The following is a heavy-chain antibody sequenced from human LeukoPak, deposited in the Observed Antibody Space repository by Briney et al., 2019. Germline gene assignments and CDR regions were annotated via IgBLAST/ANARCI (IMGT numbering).Heavy chain of an antibody. CDR2: IKQDGSEK. J-gene: IGHJ4*02. D-gene: IGHD3-10*01. V-gene: IGHV3-7*03. CDR1: GFTFSSYW. CDR3: AKDRDGSGSYFDY. Sequence: PGGSLRLSCAASGFTFSSYWMSWVRQAPGKGLEWVANIKQDGSEKYYVDSVKGRFTISRDNAKNSLYLQMNSLRAEDTALYYCAKDRDGSGSYFDYWGQGTLVTVSS.